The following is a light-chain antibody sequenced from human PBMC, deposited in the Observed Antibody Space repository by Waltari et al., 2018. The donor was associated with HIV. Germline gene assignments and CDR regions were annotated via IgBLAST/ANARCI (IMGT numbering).Light chain of an antibody. Sequence: QSALTQPRSLSGSPGQSVTISCTGTRSVVGSYTFVSWYQHHPGKAPNLILNYVSARPSGVPDRFSGSKSGNTASLTISGLQAEDEADYYCCSYAGTYTFVVVGGGTKLTVL. V-gene: IGLV2-11*01. CDR3: CSYAGTYTFVV. CDR2: YVS. CDR1: RSVVGSYTF. J-gene: IGLJ2*01.